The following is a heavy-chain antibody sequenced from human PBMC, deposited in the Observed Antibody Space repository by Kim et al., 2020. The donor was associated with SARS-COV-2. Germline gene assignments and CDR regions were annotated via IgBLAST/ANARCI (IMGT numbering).Heavy chain of an antibody. Sequence: GGSLRLSCAASGFTFSSYSMNWVRQAPGKGLEWVSSISSSSSYIYYADSVKGRFTISRDNAKNSLYLQMNSLRAEDTAVYYCARDGRFLEWLSPWYYYYYVDVWGEGTTVTVSS. CDR3: ARDGRFLEWLSPWYYYYYVDV. CDR2: ISSSSSYI. D-gene: IGHD3-3*01. J-gene: IGHJ6*03. V-gene: IGHV3-21*01. CDR1: GFTFSSYS.